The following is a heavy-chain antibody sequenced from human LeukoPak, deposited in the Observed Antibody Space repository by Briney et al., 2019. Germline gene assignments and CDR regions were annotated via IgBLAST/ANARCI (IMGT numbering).Heavy chain of an antibody. CDR3: ARDYYYDSSGYVDY. D-gene: IGHD3-22*01. CDR2: ISAYNGNA. CDR1: GYTFTSYG. Sequence: GASVKVSCKASGYTFTSYGSSWVRQARGQGREWMGWISAYNGNANYAQNLQGRITMTTDTSTRTAYMELTSLRSDDTAVYYCARDYYYDSSGYVDYWGQGTLVTVSS. J-gene: IGHJ4*02. V-gene: IGHV1-18*01.